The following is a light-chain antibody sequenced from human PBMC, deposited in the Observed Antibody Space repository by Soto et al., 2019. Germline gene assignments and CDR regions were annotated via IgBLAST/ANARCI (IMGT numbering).Light chain of an antibody. CDR3: QQYANSPIT. Sequence: EKVMTQSPATLSVSPGERATLSCRASQSVSSYLSWYQQKPGQAPRLLIYGVSSRASGIPDRFFGSGSGTDFTLTINRLEPEDFAVYYCQQYANSPITFGQGTRLEIK. CDR2: GVS. J-gene: IGKJ5*01. V-gene: IGKV3-20*01. CDR1: QSVSSY.